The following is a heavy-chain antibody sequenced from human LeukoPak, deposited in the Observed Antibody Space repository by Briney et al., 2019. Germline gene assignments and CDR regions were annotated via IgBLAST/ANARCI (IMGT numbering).Heavy chain of an antibody. CDR3: VRTAGIFWSGAYYFDY. J-gene: IGHJ4*02. V-gene: IGHV1-8*01. D-gene: IGHD3-3*01. Sequence: ASVKVSCKASGYTFTSYDINWVRQATGQGLEWMGWMNPNSGNTGCAQKFQGRVTMTRNISISTAYMELSSLRSEDTAVYYCVRTAGIFWSGAYYFDYWGQGTLVTVSS. CDR2: MNPNSGNT. CDR1: GYTFTSYD.